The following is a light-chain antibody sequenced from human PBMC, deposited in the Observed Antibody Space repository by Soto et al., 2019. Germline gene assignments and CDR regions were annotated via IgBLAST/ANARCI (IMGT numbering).Light chain of an antibody. CDR3: SSYAGSNKV. CDR2: EVS. CDR1: SSDVGGYNY. J-gene: IGLJ2*01. Sequence: QSALTQPPSASGSPGQSVTISCTGTSSDVGGYNYVSWYQQHPGKAPKLMIYEVSKRPSGVPDRFSGSKSGNTASLTVSGLQAEDEADYYCSSYAGSNKVFGGGTKVT. V-gene: IGLV2-8*01.